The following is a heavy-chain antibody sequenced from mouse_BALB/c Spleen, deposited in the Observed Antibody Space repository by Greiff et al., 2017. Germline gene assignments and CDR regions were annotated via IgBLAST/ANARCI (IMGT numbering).Heavy chain of an antibody. CDR1: GYTFTDYW. J-gene: IGHJ3*01. D-gene: IGHD2-1*01. V-gene: IGHV1-69*01. Sequence: QVQLKQPGAELVMPGASVKMSCKASGYTFTDYWMHWVKQRPGQGLEWIGAIDTSDSYTSYNQKFKGKATLTVDESSSTAYMQLSSLTSEDSAVYYCARDEGNYPWFAYWGQGTLVTVSA. CDR2: IDTSDSYT. CDR3: ARDEGNYPWFAY.